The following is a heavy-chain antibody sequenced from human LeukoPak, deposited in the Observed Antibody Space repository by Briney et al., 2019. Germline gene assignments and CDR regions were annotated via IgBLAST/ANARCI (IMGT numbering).Heavy chain of an antibody. D-gene: IGHD1-26*01. Sequence: GGSLRLSCAASGFTVDSNYLSWVRQAPGKGLEWVGRIKRKTDGGTTDYAAPVKGRFTISRDDSKNTLYLQMYSLKTEDTAVYYCTTVDRWELLNIDYWGQGTLVTVSS. CDR1: GFTVDSNY. J-gene: IGHJ4*02. CDR2: IKRKTDGGTT. V-gene: IGHV3-15*01. CDR3: TTVDRWELLNIDY.